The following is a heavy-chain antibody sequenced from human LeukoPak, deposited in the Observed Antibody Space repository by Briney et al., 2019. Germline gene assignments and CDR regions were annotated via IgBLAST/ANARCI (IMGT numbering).Heavy chain of an antibody. V-gene: IGHV3-30*18. Sequence: GGSLRLSCAVSGFSFSSYGMHWVRQAPGKGPEWVAVISYDGGNEYYADPVKGRFTISRDTSKNTLYLQMNSLRAEDTAVYYCAKGFSWYGYGMDVWGLGTTVTVSS. CDR2: ISYDGGNE. J-gene: IGHJ6*02. CDR1: GFSFSSYG. CDR3: AKGFSWYGYGMDV. D-gene: IGHD6-13*01.